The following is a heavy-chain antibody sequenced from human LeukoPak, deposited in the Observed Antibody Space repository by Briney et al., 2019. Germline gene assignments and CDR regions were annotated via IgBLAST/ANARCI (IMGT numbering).Heavy chain of an antibody. CDR2: IYYSGST. Sequence: SETLSLTCTVSGGSISSYYWSWIRQPPGKGLEWIGYIYYSGSTNYNPSLKSRVTISVDTSKNQFSLKLSSATAADTAVYYCASRIRGISWFDPWGQGTLVTVSS. CDR3: ASRIRGISWFDP. J-gene: IGHJ5*02. D-gene: IGHD3-10*01. V-gene: IGHV4-59*01. CDR1: GGSISSYY.